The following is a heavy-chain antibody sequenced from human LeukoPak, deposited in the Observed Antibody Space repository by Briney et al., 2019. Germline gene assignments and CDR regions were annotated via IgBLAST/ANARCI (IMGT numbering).Heavy chain of an antibody. Sequence: SETLSLTCTVSGGSISSYYWSWIRQPPGKGLEWIGYIYYSGSTNYNPSLKSRVTISVDTSKNQFSLKLSSVTAADTAVYYCARKRYSSSWYYFDYWGQGILVTVSS. J-gene: IGHJ4*02. V-gene: IGHV4-59*01. CDR3: ARKRYSSSWYYFDY. CDR2: IYYSGST. D-gene: IGHD6-13*01. CDR1: GGSISSYY.